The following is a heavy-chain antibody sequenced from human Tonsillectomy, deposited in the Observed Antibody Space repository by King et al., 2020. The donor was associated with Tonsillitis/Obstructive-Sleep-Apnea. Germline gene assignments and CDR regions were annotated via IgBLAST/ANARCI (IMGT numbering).Heavy chain of an antibody. D-gene: IGHD6-19*01. V-gene: IGHV3-30*18. CDR2: ISYDGSNK. J-gene: IGHJ4*02. CDR3: AKYHGRVSVAGVPAWCY. Sequence: VQLVESGGGVVQPGRSLRLSCAASGFTFSSYGMHWVRQAPGKGLEWVAVISYDGSNKYYADSVKGRFTISRDNSKNTLYLQMNSLRAEDTAVYYCAKYHGRVSVAGVPAWCYWGQGSLDTVSS. CDR1: GFTFSSYG.